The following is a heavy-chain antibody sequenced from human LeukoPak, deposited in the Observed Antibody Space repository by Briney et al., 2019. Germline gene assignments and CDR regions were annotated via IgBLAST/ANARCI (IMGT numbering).Heavy chain of an antibody. Sequence: ASVKVSCKASGYTFTTYGISWVRQAPGQGLEWMGWVSGNNGNTNYAQKLQGRVTMTTDTSTNTAYMELRSLRSDDTAVYYCAREAVAGEYFQHWGQGTLVTVSS. CDR1: GYTFTTYG. V-gene: IGHV1-18*01. CDR2: VSGNNGNT. D-gene: IGHD6-19*01. CDR3: AREAVAGEYFQH. J-gene: IGHJ1*01.